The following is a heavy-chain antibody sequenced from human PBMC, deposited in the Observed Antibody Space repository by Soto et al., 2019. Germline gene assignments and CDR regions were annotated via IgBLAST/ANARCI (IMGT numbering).Heavy chain of an antibody. J-gene: IGHJ4*02. D-gene: IGHD2-15*01. CDR2: IIPIFGTA. CDR3: ARDRVAGVEIMYYFDY. Sequence: QVQLVQSGAEVKKTGSSVKVSCKASGGTFSSYAISWVRQAPGQGLEWMGGIIPIFGTANYAQKFQGRVTITADESTNTAYMELSSLRSEDTAVYYCARDRVAGVEIMYYFDYWGQGTLVTVSS. CDR1: GGTFSSYA. V-gene: IGHV1-69*01.